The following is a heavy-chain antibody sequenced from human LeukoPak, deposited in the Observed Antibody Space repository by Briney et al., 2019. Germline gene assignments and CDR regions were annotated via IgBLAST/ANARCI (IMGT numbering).Heavy chain of an antibody. CDR3: ARRRSSSSGDFDY. CDR2: IYCSGST. J-gene: IGHJ4*02. V-gene: IGHV4-59*08. Sequence: SETLSLTCTVSGGSISSYYWSWIRQLPEKGLEWIGYIYCSGSTNYNPSLKSRVTISVDTSKNQFSLKLSSVTAADTAVYYCARRRSSSSGDFDYWGQGTLVTVSS. D-gene: IGHD6-6*01. CDR1: GGSISSYY.